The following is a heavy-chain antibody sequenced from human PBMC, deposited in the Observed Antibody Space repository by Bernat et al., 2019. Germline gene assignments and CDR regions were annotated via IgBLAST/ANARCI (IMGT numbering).Heavy chain of an antibody. Sequence: QVQLVESGGGLVKPGWSLRLSCADSGFTFSDYYMSWFRQAPVKGLEWVSYISSSSSYTNYEDYVKDRFTITGDNAKNSLYQQKNSLRAEDAAVYYCARGGSTSAPYMDVWGKGTTVTVSS. CDR3: ARGGSTSAPYMDV. V-gene: IGHV3-11*05. CDR2: ISSSSSYT. J-gene: IGHJ6*03. CDR1: GFTFSDYY. D-gene: IGHD6-25*01.